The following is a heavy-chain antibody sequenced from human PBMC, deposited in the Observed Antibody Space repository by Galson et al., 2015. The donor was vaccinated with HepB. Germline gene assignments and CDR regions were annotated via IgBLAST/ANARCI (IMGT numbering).Heavy chain of an antibody. CDR3: ARDSFILGVGVTMDLNPKDALDF. D-gene: IGHD1-26*01. CDR2: ISAYKGKT. Sequence: SVKVSCKASGYTFSNYDMSWVRQAPGQGLEWMGWISAYKGKTNYAQKFQGRVTMTTDTSRSTAYMELRSLRSDDSAFYYCARDSFILGVGVTMDLNPKDALDFWGQGTMVIVSS. CDR1: GYTFSNYD. V-gene: IGHV1-18*01. J-gene: IGHJ3*01.